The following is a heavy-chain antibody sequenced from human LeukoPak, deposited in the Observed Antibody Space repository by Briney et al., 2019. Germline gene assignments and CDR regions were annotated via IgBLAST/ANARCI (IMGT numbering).Heavy chain of an antibody. CDR1: GFTFDDYA. J-gene: IGHJ3*02. D-gene: IGHD3-22*01. Sequence: GGSLRLSCAASGFTFDDYAMHWVRQAPGKGLEWVSGISWNSGSIGYADSVKGRFTISRDNAKNSLYLQMNSLRAEDTALYYCAKDKSSGYSHDAFDIWGQGTMVTVSS. CDR2: ISWNSGSI. CDR3: AKDKSSGYSHDAFDI. V-gene: IGHV3-9*01.